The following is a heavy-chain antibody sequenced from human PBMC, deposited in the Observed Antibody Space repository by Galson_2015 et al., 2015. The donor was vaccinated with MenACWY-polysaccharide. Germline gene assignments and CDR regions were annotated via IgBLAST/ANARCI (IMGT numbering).Heavy chain of an antibody. D-gene: IGHD6-19*01. Sequence: SLRLSCAASGFTFSSYAMSWVRQAPGKGLEWVSAIVGSAGSTYYADSVKGRFTISRDNSKNTLYLQMNSLTAEDTAVYYCAKPAVAGPYYYYDGMDVWGQGTTVTVSS. J-gene: IGHJ6*02. V-gene: IGHV3-23*01. CDR3: AKPAVAGPYYYYDGMDV. CDR1: GFTFSSYA. CDR2: IVGSAGST.